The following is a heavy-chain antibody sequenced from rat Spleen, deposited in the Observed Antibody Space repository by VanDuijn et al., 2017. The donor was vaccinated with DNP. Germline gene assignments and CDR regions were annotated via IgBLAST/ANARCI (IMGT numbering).Heavy chain of an antibody. J-gene: IGHJ2*01. CDR3: TREREPSNNPYYFDY. D-gene: IGHD1-10*01. CDR2: IWAGGST. V-gene: IGHV2-72*01. Sequence: QVQLKESGPGLMQPSETLSLTCTVSGFSLTSNGVGWVRQPLGKGLVWMGTIWAGGSTNYNSAVQSRLSISRDTSKSQVFLGMNSLQTEDTAIYFCTREREPSNNPYYFDYWGQGVMVTVSS. CDR1: GFSLTSNG.